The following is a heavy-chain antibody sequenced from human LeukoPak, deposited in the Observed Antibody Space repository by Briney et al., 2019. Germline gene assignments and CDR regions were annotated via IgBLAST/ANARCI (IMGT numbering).Heavy chain of an antibody. CDR3: AILGYCSGGSCPSHIDY. CDR2: IIPIFGTA. D-gene: IGHD2-15*01. J-gene: IGHJ4*02. Sequence: GASVKVSCKASGGTFISYAISWVRQAPGQGLEWMGGIIPIFGTANYAQKFQGRVTITADESTSTAYMELSSLRSEDTAVYYCAILGYCSGGSCPSHIDYWGQGTLVTVSS. CDR1: GGTFISYA. V-gene: IGHV1-69*13.